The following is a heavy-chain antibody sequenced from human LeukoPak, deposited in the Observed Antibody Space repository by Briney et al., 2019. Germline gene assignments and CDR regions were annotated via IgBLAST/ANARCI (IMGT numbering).Heavy chain of an antibody. CDR1: GGSISSYY. Sequence: PSETLSLTCTVSGGSISSYYWGWIQQPAGKGLEWIGRIYTSGSTNYNPSLKSRVSISVDKSRNQFSLKLSSVTAADTAVYYCARDCTNTYCYSYYFDYWGQGTLVTVSS. J-gene: IGHJ4*02. D-gene: IGHD2-15*01. CDR2: IYTSGST. CDR3: ARDCTNTYCYSYYFDY. V-gene: IGHV4-4*07.